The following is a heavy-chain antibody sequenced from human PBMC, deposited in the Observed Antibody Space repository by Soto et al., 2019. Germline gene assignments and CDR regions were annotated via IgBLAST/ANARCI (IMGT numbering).Heavy chain of an antibody. J-gene: IGHJ5*01. CDR3: AIGLRQFFGVVSFYGLFDP. V-gene: IGHV1-8*01. CDR2: MNPNSGNT. D-gene: IGHD3-3*01. Sequence: EASVKVSCKASGYTFTSYDINWVRPATGQGLEWMGWMNPNSGNTGYAQKFQGRVTMTRNTSISTAYMELSSLRSEDTAVYYCAIGLRQFFGVVSFYGLFDPWGQGTLDTVSS. CDR1: GYTFTSYD.